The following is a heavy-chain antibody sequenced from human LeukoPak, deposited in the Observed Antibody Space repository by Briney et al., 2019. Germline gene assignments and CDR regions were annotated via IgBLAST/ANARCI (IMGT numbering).Heavy chain of an antibody. CDR3: AKDDRGNEAPFDY. CDR2: ISYDGTNK. J-gene: IGHJ4*02. Sequence: GSLKLSCAASGFTFSNYDMHWVRQAPGKGLEWVAVISYDGTNKYYADSVKGRFTISRDNSKNTLHLQMNSLRAEDTAVYYCAKDDRGNEAPFDYWGQGTLVTVSS. V-gene: IGHV3-30*18. CDR1: GFTFSNYD.